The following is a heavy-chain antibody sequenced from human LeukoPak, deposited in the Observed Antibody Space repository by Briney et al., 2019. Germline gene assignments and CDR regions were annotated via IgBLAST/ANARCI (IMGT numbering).Heavy chain of an antibody. J-gene: IGHJ4*02. D-gene: IGHD1/OR15-1a*01. CDR3: ARDLTRTDN. CDR2: INWSGGRT. CDR1: GFTFSSYA. Sequence: GGSLRLSCAASGFTFSSYAMSWVRHAPGKGLEWVSGINWSGGRTGYGDSLKGRFTISRDNAKNTLYLQMNSLRAEDTALYYCARDLTRTDNWGQGTLVTVSS. V-gene: IGHV3-20*04.